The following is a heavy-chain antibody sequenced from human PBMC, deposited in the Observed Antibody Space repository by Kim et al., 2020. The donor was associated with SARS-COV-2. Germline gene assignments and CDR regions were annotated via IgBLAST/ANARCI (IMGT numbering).Heavy chain of an antibody. CDR2: ISSTSNYI. D-gene: IGHD2-15*01. V-gene: IGHV3-21*01. J-gene: IGHJ4*02. CDR3: ARARWTPNYYFDY. Sequence: GGSLRLSCVASGFTFSTNNINWVRQAPGKGLEWVSSISSTSNYIYYADSVKGRFTGSRDNAKNSLYLQMNSLRAEDTAVYYCARARWTPNYYFDYWGRGTLVTVSS. CDR1: GFTFSTNN.